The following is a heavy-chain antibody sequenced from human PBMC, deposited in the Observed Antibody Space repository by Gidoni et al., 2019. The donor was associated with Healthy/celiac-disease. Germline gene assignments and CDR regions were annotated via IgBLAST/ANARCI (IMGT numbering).Heavy chain of an antibody. CDR1: GFTFSSYS. D-gene: IGHD2-21*02. CDR2: ISSSSSYI. Sequence: EVQLVESGGGLVKPGGSLRLSCAASGFTFSSYSMNGVRQAPGKGLEGVSSISSSSSYIYYADSVKGRFTISRDNAKNSLYLQMNSLRAEDTAVYYCARDLGSHIVVVTAIPHFDYWGQGTLVTVSS. J-gene: IGHJ4*02. CDR3: ARDLGSHIVVVTAIPHFDY. V-gene: IGHV3-21*01.